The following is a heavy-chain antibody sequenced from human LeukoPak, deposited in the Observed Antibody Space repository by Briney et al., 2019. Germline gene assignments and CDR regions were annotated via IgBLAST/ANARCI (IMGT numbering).Heavy chain of an antibody. CDR2: IWYDGSQR. Sequence: GRSLRLSCAASGFTFSSYGMHWVRQAPGKGLEWVAVIWYDGSQRYYADSVKGRFTISRDSSKNTLYLQMNSLRAEDTAVYYCARDRVTTIDYWGQGTLVTVSS. CDR1: GFTFSSYG. CDR3: ARDRVTTIDY. V-gene: IGHV3-33*01. D-gene: IGHD4-11*01. J-gene: IGHJ4*02.